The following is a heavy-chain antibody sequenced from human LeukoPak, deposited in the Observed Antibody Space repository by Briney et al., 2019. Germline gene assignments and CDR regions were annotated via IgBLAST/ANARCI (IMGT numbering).Heavy chain of an antibody. Sequence: SETLSLTCAVYGGSFSGYYWSWIRQPPGKGLEWIGYIYYSGSTNYNPSLKSRVTTSVDTSKNQSSLKLSSVTAADTAVYYCASFPHILTGYRDDYWGQGTLVTVSS. CDR1: GGSFSGYY. CDR2: IYYSGST. CDR3: ASFPHILTGYRDDY. J-gene: IGHJ4*02. V-gene: IGHV4-59*01. D-gene: IGHD3-9*01.